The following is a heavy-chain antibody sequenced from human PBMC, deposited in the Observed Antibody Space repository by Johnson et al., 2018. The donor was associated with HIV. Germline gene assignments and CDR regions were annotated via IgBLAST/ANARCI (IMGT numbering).Heavy chain of an antibody. CDR3: YGYYDAFDI. CDR2: IWYDGTTK. V-gene: IGHV3-33*01. D-gene: IGHD3-10*01. J-gene: IGHJ3*02. CDR1: GYSFRNSA. Sequence: QMLLVESGGGVVQPGRSLRLSCVASGYSFRNSAMHWVRQAPGKGLEWVATIWYDGTTKYYGDSVKGRLTVSRDSSKNTLFLQMTSLRVEDTAVYYCYGYYDAFDIWGQGTMVSVSS.